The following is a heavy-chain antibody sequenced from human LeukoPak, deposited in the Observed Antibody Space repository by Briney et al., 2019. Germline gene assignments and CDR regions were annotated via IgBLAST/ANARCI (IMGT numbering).Heavy chain of an antibody. CDR2: INPSGGST. D-gene: IGHD3-3*01. V-gene: IGHV1-46*01. CDR1: GYTFINYY. J-gene: IGHJ4*02. Sequence: ASVKVSCKASGYTFINYYIQWLRQAPGQGLEWMGIINPSGGSTDYAQRFQGRVTISVDTSKNQFSLKLSSVTAADTAVYYCARGRYDFWSGPPGHGGISDYWGQGTLVTVSS. CDR3: ARGRYDFWSGPPGHGGISDY.